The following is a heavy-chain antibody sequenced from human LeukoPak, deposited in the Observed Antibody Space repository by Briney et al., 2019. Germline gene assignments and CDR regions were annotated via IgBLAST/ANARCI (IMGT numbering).Heavy chain of an antibody. Sequence: ASVKVSCKASGYTSTGYYMHWVRQAPGQGLEWMGWINPNSGGTNYAQKFQGRVTMTRDTSISTAYMELSRLRSDDTAVYYCARDPLIAAAGPLFYGGYAFDIGGQGKMVTVS. CDR3: ARDPLIAAAGPLFYGGYAFDI. J-gene: IGHJ3*02. V-gene: IGHV1-2*02. D-gene: IGHD6-13*01. CDR2: INPNSGGT. CDR1: GYTSTGYY.